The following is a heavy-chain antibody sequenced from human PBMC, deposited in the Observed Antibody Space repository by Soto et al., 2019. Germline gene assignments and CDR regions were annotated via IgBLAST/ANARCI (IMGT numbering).Heavy chain of an antibody. J-gene: IGHJ6*02. Sequence: EVQLLESGGDLVQPGGSLRLSCAASGFTFSSYAMTWVRQAPGQGLEWVSGISGGGGSTYYADSVKGRFTISRDNCKNTMYLQMNILRAEDTAVYYCAKGVRSYYYYGMDVWGQGTTVTVSS. D-gene: IGHD3-22*01. CDR2: ISGGGGST. CDR1: GFTFSSYA. CDR3: AKGVRSYYYYGMDV. V-gene: IGHV3-23*01.